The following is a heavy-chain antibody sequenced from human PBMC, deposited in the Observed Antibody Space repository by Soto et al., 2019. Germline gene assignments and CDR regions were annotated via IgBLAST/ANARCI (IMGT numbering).Heavy chain of an antibody. J-gene: IGHJ5*02. V-gene: IGHV4-38-2*02. CDR3: ARDTNSLDL. CDR1: SYSISSGFF. CDR2: IYHTGDT. D-gene: IGHD4-4*01. Sequence: PSETLSLTCVVSSYSISSGFFWAWIRQPPGKGLEWVGSIYHTGDTHYNPSLRSQVSMSVDTSKNHFSLRLTYLTAADTAVYFCARDTNSLDLWVQGILVTASS.